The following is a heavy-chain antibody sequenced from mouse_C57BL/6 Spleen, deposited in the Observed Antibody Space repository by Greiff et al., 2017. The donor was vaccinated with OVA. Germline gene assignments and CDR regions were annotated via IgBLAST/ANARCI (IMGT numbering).Heavy chain of an antibody. D-gene: IGHD2-5*01. J-gene: IGHJ4*01. CDR3: TRDIYYSNGYAMDY. Sequence: EVKVVESGEGLVKPGGSLKLSCAASGFTFSSYAMSWVRQTPEKRLEWVAYISSGGDYIYYADTVKGRFTISRDNARNTLYLQMSSLKSEDTAMYYCTRDIYYSNGYAMDYWGQGTSVTVSS. V-gene: IGHV5-9-1*02. CDR2: ISSGGDYI. CDR1: GFTFSSYA.